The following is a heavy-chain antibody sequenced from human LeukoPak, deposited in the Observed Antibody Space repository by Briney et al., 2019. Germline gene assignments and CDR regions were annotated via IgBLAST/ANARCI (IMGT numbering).Heavy chain of an antibody. D-gene: IGHD6-13*01. Sequence: SETLSLTCAVYGGSFSGYYWSWIRQPPGKGLEWIGEINHSGSTNYNPSLKSRVTISVDTSKNQFSLKLSSVTAADTAVYYCARPPLITATGRRAFDTWGQGTMVTVSS. CDR1: GGSFSGYY. V-gene: IGHV4-34*01. J-gene: IGHJ3*02. CDR3: ARPPLITATGRRAFDT. CDR2: INHSGST.